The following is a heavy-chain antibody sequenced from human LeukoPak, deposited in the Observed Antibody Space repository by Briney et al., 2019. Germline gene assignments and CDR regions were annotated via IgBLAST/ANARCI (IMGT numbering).Heavy chain of an antibody. J-gene: IGHJ2*01. CDR2: INPNSGGT. D-gene: IGHD4-23*01. Sequence: ASVKVSFKASGYTFTGYYMHWVRQAPGQGLEWMGWINPNSGGTNHAQKFQGRVTMTRDTSISTAYMELSRLRSDDTAVYYCARHPGKVTNDWYFDLWGRGTLVTVSS. V-gene: IGHV1-2*02. CDR1: GYTFTGYY. CDR3: ARHPGKVTNDWYFDL.